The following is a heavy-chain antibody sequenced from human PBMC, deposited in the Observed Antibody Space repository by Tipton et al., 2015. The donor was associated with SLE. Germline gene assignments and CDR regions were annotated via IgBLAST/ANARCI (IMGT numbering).Heavy chain of an antibody. V-gene: IGHV3-9*01. J-gene: IGHJ5*02. D-gene: IGHD3-16*01. Sequence: SLRLSCAASGFTFDDYAMHWVRQAPGKGLEWVSGISWNSGSIGYADSVKGRFTISRDNAKNSLYLQMNSLRAEDTAVYYCARDLGGFDHWGQGTRVTVSS. CDR1: GFTFDDYA. CDR3: ARDLGGFDH. CDR2: ISWNSGSI.